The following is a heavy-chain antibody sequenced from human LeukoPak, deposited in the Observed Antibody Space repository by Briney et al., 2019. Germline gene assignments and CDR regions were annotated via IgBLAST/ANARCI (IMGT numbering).Heavy chain of an antibody. J-gene: IGHJ4*02. CDR2: ISWSSGSI. V-gene: IGHV3-9*01. CDR1: GFTFDDYA. Sequence: GGSLRLSCAASGFTFDDYAMHWVRQAPGKGLEWVSGISWSSGSIGYADSVKGRFTISRDNAKNSLYLQMNSLRAEDTALYYCAKDIGSSWFFDYWGQGTLVTVSS. D-gene: IGHD6-13*01. CDR3: AKDIGSSWFFDY.